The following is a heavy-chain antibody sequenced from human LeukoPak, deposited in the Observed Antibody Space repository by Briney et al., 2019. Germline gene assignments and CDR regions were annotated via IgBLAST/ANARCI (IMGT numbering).Heavy chain of an antibody. J-gene: IGHJ4*02. D-gene: IGHD6-13*01. CDR2: IYSGGST. Sequence: GGSLRLSCAASGFTVSSNYMSSVRQAPGKRLEWVSVIYSGGSTYYADSVKGRFTISRDNSKNTLYLQMNSLRAEDAAVYYCARDKGGSSWTSGFDCWGQGTLVTVSS. CDR3: ARDKGGSSWTSGFDC. V-gene: IGHV3-53*01. CDR1: GFTVSSNY.